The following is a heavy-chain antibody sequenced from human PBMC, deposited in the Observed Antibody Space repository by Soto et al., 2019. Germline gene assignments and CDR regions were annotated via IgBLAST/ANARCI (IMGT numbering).Heavy chain of an antibody. CDR2: IIPIFGTA. CDR1: GGTFSSYA. Sequence: SVQVSCQASGGTFSSYAIIWVRQAPGQGLEWMGGIIPIFGTANYAQKFQGRVTITADESTSTAYMELSSLRSEDTAVYYCAREGMYYYGSGSHYWGQGTLVTVSS. V-gene: IGHV1-69*13. J-gene: IGHJ4*02. CDR3: AREGMYYYGSGSHY. D-gene: IGHD3-10*01.